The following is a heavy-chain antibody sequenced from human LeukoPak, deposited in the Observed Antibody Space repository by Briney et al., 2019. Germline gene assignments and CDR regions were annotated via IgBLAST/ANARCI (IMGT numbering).Heavy chain of an antibody. CDR3: ARALNFGFDY. V-gene: IGHV3-48*01. CDR1: GFTFSSYS. CDR2: ISSSSSTI. Sequence: PGGSLRLSCAASGFTFSSYSMNWVRQAPGKGLEWVSHISSSSSTIYYADSVKGRFTISRDNAKNSLYLQMNSLRAEDTAVYYCARALNFGFDYWGQGTLVTVSS. J-gene: IGHJ4*02. D-gene: IGHD3-10*01.